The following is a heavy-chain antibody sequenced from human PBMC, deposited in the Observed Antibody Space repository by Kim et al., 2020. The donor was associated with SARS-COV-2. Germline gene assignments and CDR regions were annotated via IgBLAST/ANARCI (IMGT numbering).Heavy chain of an antibody. CDR2: IDPSDSYT. CDR1: GYSFTSYW. CDR3: ARLAGYSSSWSGVDY. J-gene: IGHJ4*02. V-gene: IGHV5-10-1*01. Sequence: GESLKISCKGSGYSFTSYWISWVRQMPGKGLEWMGRIDPSDSYTNYSPSFQGHVTISADKSISTAYLQWSSLKASDTAMYYCARLAGYSSSWSGVDYWGQGTLVTVSS. D-gene: IGHD6-13*01.